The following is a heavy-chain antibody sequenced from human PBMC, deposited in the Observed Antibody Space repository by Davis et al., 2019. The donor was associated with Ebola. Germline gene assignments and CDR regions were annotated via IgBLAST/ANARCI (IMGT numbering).Heavy chain of an antibody. J-gene: IGHJ3*02. Sequence: GGSLRLSCTVSGLTLKTYAMSWVRQSPGRGLAWVTGINGGGSITYYADTVRGRFTTSRDNSKNTVYLQMSSLRPEDSAVYYCAKDRYDYGDFYDAFDTWGQGTMVTVSS. V-gene: IGHV3-23*01. CDR2: INGGGSIT. CDR1: GLTLKTYA. D-gene: IGHD4-17*01. CDR3: AKDRYDYGDFYDAFDT.